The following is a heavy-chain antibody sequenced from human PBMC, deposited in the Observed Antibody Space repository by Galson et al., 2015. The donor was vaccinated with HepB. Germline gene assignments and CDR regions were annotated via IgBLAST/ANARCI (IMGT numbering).Heavy chain of an antibody. J-gene: IGHJ4*02. Sequence: SLRLSCAASGFTFSSYAMSWVRQAPGKGLEWVSAISGSGGSTYYADSVKGRFTISRDNSKNTLYLQMNSLGAEDTAVYYCAKARQAVGGGFDYWGQGTLVTVSS. CDR2: ISGSGGST. D-gene: IGHD1-26*01. V-gene: IGHV3-23*01. CDR1: GFTFSSYA. CDR3: AKARQAVGGGFDY.